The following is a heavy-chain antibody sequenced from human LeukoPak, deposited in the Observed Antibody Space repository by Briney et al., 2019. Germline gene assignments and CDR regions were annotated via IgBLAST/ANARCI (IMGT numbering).Heavy chain of an antibody. D-gene: IGHD3-16*02. CDR3: ARLARLRLGELSSPHY. CDR1: GGSISSSSYY. J-gene: IGHJ4*02. CDR2: IYYSGST. V-gene: IGHV4-39*01. Sequence: SETLSLTCTVSGGSISSSSYYWGWIRQPPGKGLEWIGSIYYSGSTYYNPSLKSRVTISVDTSKNQFSLKLSSVTAADTAVYYCARLARLRLGELSSPHYWGQGTLVTVSS.